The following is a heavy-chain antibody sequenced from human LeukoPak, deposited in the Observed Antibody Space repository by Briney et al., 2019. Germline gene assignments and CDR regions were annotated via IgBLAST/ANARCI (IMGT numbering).Heavy chain of an antibody. CDR1: GGSITSSGFY. V-gene: IGHV4-39*07. D-gene: IGHD2-15*01. CDR2: IYYGGSA. CDR3: ARQPNIVVVDNWFDP. J-gene: IGHJ5*02. Sequence: SETLSLTGTVSGGSITSSGFYWGWIRQPPGKGLEWIGNIYYGGSAYYNPSLKSRVTISVDTSKNQFSLKLSSVTAADTAVYYCARQPNIVVVDNWFDPWGQGTLVAVSS.